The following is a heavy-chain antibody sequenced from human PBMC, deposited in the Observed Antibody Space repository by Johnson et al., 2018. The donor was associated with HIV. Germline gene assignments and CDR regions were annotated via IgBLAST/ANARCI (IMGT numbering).Heavy chain of an antibody. CDR3: ARDGWGSRGWDDAFDI. J-gene: IGHJ3*02. V-gene: IGHV3-30*14. D-gene: IGHD6-19*01. CDR1: GFTFTFYA. Sequence: QVQLVESGGGVVQPGRSLRLSCAASGFTFTFYAMHWVRQAPGKGLEWVAVISYDGSNKYYADSVKGRFTISRDNSKNTLYLQMNSLRAEDTAVYYCARDGWGSRGWDDAFDIWGQGTMVTVSS. CDR2: ISYDGSNK.